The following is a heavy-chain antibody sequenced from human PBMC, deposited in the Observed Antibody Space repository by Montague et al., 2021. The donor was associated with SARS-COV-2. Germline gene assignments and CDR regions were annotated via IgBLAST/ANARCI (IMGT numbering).Heavy chain of an antibody. J-gene: IGHJ4*02. CDR1: GYTFSSYG. D-gene: IGHD3-10*01. CDR2: ISGYTFDT. V-gene: IGHV1-18*01. Sequence: SVKVSCKASGYTFSSYGVTWVRQGPGHGLEWMGWISGYTFDTHYSQNVEGRATMTTDTGTSTAYLELRSLSFDDTAVYYCVRDARDDFFGSGSPDYWGQGTLVIVSS. CDR3: VRDARDDFFGSGSPDY.